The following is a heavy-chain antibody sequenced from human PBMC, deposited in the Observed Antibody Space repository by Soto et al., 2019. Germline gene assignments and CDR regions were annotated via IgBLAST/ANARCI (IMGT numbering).Heavy chain of an antibody. CDR1: GYAFTSYG. J-gene: IGHJ4*02. CDR2: ISAYNGDT. V-gene: IGHV1-18*01. Sequence: QAQLVQSGGEVKKPGASVKVSCRASGYAFTSYGYAWVRQAPGQGLEWMGWISAYNGDTNYAQKFQDRVTQTTDTSTTTVHMELRNLGSDDTAVYYCARSGAYCTSITCLFDSFWGLGTLVTVSS. D-gene: IGHD2-8*01. CDR3: ARSGAYCTSITCLFDSF.